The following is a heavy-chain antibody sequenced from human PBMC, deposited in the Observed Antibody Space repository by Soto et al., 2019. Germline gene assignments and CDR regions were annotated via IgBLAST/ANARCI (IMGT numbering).Heavy chain of an antibody. CDR2: IWYDGSNK. Sequence: GWFPRLSCAASGFTFSSYGMHWVRQAPGKGLEWVAVIWYDGSNKYYADSVKGRFTISRDNSKNTLYLQMNSLRAEDTAVYYCARGLDYDFLSGYPDYYYGMDVWGQGNTVTVSS. J-gene: IGHJ6*02. V-gene: IGHV3-33*01. D-gene: IGHD3-3*01. CDR1: GFTFSSYG. CDR3: ARGLDYDFLSGYPDYYYGMDV.